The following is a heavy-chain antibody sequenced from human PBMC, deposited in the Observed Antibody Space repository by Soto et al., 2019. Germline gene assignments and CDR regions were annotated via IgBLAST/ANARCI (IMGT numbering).Heavy chain of an antibody. CDR2: IYKSGSI. D-gene: IGHD2-15*01. V-gene: IGHV4-30-4*01. J-gene: IGHJ4*02. CDR1: GGSISSGDYY. Sequence: QVQLQESGPGLVKPSQTLSLTCTVSGGSISSGDYYWHWFRQPPGKGLEWIGYIYKSGSIYYNPSRNGRATISIDMSKNQFSLRLSSVTPADTAVYYCARNPEGRSGKVDHWGQGTLVTVSS. CDR3: ARNPEGRSGKVDH.